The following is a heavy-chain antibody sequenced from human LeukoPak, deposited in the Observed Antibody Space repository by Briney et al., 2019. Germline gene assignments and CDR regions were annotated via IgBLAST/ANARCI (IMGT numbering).Heavy chain of an antibody. V-gene: IGHV1-18*01. J-gene: IGHJ5*02. CDR2: ISAYNGNT. D-gene: IGHD6-6*01. Sequence: GASVKVSCKASGYTFTSYGISWVRQAPGQGLEWMGWISAYNGNTNYAQKLQGRVTMTTDTSTSTAYMELRSLRSDDTAVYYCARDRGIYSSSSWFVPWGQGTLVTVSS. CDR3: ARDRGIYSSSSWFVP. CDR1: GYTFTSYG.